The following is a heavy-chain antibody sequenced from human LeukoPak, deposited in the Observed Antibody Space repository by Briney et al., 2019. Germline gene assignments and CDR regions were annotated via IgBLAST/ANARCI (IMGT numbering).Heavy chain of an antibody. CDR3: ARHPDTTVAFDY. V-gene: IGHV5-51*01. J-gene: IGHJ4*02. Sequence: GESLKISCKGSGYSFSSHWIGWVRQMPGEGLEWMGIIFPGDSDTRYSPSFQGQVTISADRSINTAYLQWSSLKASDTAIYYCARHPDTTVAFDYWGQGTLVTVSS. D-gene: IGHD5-18*01. CDR1: GYSFSSHW. CDR2: IFPGDSDT.